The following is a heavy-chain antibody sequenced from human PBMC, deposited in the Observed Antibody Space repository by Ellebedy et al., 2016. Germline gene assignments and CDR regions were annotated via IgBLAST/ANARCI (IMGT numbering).Heavy chain of an antibody. CDR3: AKCRHSTGCLLDS. D-gene: IGHD6-19*01. Sequence: GGSLRLSCAASGFTFSGFAMSWVRQAPGKGLEWVSTISSAGSPNYADSVRGRSTISRDSSKDPLYLEMDSLRADDTAIYYCAKCRHSTGCLLDSWGQGTLVTVSS. CDR2: ISSAGSP. CDR1: GFTFSGFA. J-gene: IGHJ4*02. V-gene: IGHV3-23*01.